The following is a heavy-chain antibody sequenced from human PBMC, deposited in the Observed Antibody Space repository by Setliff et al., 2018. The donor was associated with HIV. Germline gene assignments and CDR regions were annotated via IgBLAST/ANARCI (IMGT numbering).Heavy chain of an antibody. J-gene: IGHJ6*03. CDR3: ARETYYYDNPQYYYYYMDV. D-gene: IGHD3-22*01. V-gene: IGHV4-39*01. CDR1: GGSISSTSYY. Sequence: LSLTCTVSGGSISSTSYYWGWIRQPPGTGLEWIGSISSSGNTYYNPSLKSRVTISVDTSKNQFSLKLRSVTAADTAVYYCARETYYYDNPQYYYYYMDVWGKGTTVTVSS. CDR2: ISSSGNT.